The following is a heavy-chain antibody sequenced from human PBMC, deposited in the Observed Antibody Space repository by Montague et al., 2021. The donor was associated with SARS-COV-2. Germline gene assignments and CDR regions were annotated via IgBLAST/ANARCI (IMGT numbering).Heavy chain of an antibody. CDR2: IYYSGST. Sequence: SETLSLTCTASGGSISSSSYYWGWIRQPPGKGLEWIGSIYYSGSTCYNPSLKSRVTISVDTSKNQFSLKLSSVTAADTAVYYCARDLRGGFDPWGQGTLVTVSS. J-gene: IGHJ5*02. CDR3: ARDLRGGFDP. D-gene: IGHD1-26*01. CDR1: GGSISSSSYY. V-gene: IGHV4-39*07.